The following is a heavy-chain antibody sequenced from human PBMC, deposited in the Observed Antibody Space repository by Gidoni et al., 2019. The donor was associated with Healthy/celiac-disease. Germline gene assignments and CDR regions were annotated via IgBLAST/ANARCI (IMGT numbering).Heavy chain of an antibody. Sequence: QVQLQESGPGLVKPSQTLSLTCTVSGVSISSGGYSWSWIRQHPGKGLEWIGYIYYSGSTYYNPSLKSRVTISVDTSKNQFSLKLSSVTAADTAVYYCARDLGGATSYYYYGMDVWGQGTTVTVS. CDR2: IYYSGST. CDR3: ARDLGGATSYYYYGMDV. J-gene: IGHJ6*02. V-gene: IGHV4-31*03. D-gene: IGHD1-26*01. CDR1: GVSISSGGYS.